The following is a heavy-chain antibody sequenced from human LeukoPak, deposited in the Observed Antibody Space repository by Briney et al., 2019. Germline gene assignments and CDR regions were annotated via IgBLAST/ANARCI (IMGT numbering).Heavy chain of an antibody. Sequence: PSQTLSLTCTVSGGSISSGSYYWSWIRQPAGKGLEWIGRIYSSGSTNYNPSLKSRVTISVETSKNQFSLKLRSVTAADTAVYYCARVTGYMIEDYFDYWGQGTLVTVSS. D-gene: IGHD3-22*01. CDR2: IYSSGST. J-gene: IGHJ4*02. CDR3: ARVTGYMIEDYFDY. CDR1: GGSISSGSYY. V-gene: IGHV4-61*02.